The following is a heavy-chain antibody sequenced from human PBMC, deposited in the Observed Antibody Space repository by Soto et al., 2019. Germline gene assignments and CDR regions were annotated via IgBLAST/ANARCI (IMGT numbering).Heavy chain of an antibody. CDR2: IDPSDSYT. D-gene: IGHD2-2*02. CDR1: GYSFTSYW. V-gene: IGHV5-10-1*01. CDR3: ASPAGYCSSTSCYTVYGMDV. J-gene: IGHJ6*02. Sequence: GESLKISCNGSGYSFTSYWISWVRQMPGKGLEWMGRIDPSDSYTNYSPSFQGHVTISADKSISTAYLQWSSLKASDTAMYYCASPAGYCSSTSCYTVYGMDVWGQGTTVTVSS.